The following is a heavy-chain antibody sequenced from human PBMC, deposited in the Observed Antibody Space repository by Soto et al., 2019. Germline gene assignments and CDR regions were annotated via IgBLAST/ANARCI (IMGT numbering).Heavy chain of an antibody. CDR3: ARAPYSSSWYYFDY. D-gene: IGHD6-13*01. Sequence: QVQLQESGPGLVKPSGTLSLTCAVSGGSISSSNWWSWVRQPPGKGLEWIGEIYHSGSTNYNPSLNTRATXXVXKXXNQFPLKLSSVPAADTAVYYCARAPYSSSWYYFDYWGQGTLVTVSS. J-gene: IGHJ4*02. CDR2: IYHSGST. V-gene: IGHV4-4*02. CDR1: GGSISSSNW.